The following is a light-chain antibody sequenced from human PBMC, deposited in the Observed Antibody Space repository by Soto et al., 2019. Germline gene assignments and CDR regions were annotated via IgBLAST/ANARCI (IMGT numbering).Light chain of an antibody. CDR1: QGISSY. J-gene: IGKJ1*01. Sequence: ATRMTQSPSSFSASTGDRVTITCRASQGISSYLAWYQQKPGKAPKLLIYDASSLESGVPSRFSGSGSGTEFTLTITSLQPDDFATYYCQQYNSYPWTFGQGTKVDNK. CDR3: QQYNSYPWT. V-gene: IGKV1-8*01. CDR2: DAS.